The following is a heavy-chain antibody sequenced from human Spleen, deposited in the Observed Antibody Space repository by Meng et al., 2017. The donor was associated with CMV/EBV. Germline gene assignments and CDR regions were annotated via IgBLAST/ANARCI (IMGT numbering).Heavy chain of an antibody. CDR2: ISPKSGGT. CDR1: GYTFTGYY. Sequence: ASVKVSCKASGYTFTGYYIHWVRQAPGQGLEWMGWISPKSGGTRYAQNFQGRVTMTRDTSISTAYMDLSRLRSDDTAVYYCARTSMAVPGSFDFWGQGTLVTVSS. CDR3: ARTSMAVPGSFDF. D-gene: IGHD6-19*01. J-gene: IGHJ4*02. V-gene: IGHV1-2*02.